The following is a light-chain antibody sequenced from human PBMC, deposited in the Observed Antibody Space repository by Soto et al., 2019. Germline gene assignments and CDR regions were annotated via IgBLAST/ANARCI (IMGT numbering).Light chain of an antibody. V-gene: IGKV1-39*01. CDR2: AAS. CDR1: QGISTY. J-gene: IGKJ2*01. CDR3: QQSYRTPYT. Sequence: DIQMTQSPSSLSASVGDRVTITCRASQGISTYLVWYQHRQGRAPKLLIYAASSLLSGVPSRFSGSGSGTDFTLTISSLQPEDFATYYCQQSYRTPYTFGQGTKLETK.